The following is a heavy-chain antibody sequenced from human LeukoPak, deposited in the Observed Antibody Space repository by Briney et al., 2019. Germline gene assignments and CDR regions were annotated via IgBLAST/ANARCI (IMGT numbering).Heavy chain of an antibody. CDR2: INPNSGGT. D-gene: IGHD3-10*01. V-gene: IGHV1-2*04. Sequence: GASVKVSCKASGNTFTGYYMHWVRQAPGQGLEWMGWINPNSGGTNYAQKFQGWVTMTRDTSISTAYMELSRLRSDDTAVYYCASAGYYGSGSYYQDAFDIWGQGTMVTVSS. CDR1: GNTFTGYY. CDR3: ASAGYYGSGSYYQDAFDI. J-gene: IGHJ3*02.